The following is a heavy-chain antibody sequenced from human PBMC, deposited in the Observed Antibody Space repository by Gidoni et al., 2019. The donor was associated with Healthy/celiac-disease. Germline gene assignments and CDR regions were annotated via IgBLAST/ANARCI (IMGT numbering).Heavy chain of an antibody. J-gene: IGHJ5*02. V-gene: IGHV4-34*01. CDR3: ARGRGYCSGGSCSTAGWFDP. Sequence: QVQLQQWGAGLLKPSETLSLTCSVYGGSFSGYYWSWIRQPPGKGLEWIGEINHSGSTNYNPSLKSRVTISVDTSKNQFSLKLSSVTAADTAVYYCARGRGYCSGGSCSTAGWFDPWGQGTLVTVSS. D-gene: IGHD2-15*01. CDR1: GGSFSGYY. CDR2: INHSGST.